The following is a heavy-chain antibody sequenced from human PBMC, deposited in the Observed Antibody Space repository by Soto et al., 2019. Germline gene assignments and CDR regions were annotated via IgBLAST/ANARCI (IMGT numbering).Heavy chain of an antibody. CDR1: GFTFSSYA. CDR2: ISYDGSNK. J-gene: IGHJ6*02. D-gene: IGHD6-19*01. CDR3: ARVSSGWAPYYYYGMDV. V-gene: IGHV3-30-3*01. Sequence: PGGSLRLSCAASGFTFSSYAMHWVRQAPGKGLEWVAVISYDGSNKYYADSVKGRFTISRDNSKNTLYLQMNSLRAEDTAVYYCARVSSGWAPYYYYGMDVWGQGTTVTVSS.